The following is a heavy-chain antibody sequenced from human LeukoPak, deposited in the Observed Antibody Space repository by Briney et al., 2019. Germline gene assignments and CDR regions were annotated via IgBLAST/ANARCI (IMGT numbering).Heavy chain of an antibody. CDR2: INAGNGNT. J-gene: IGHJ4*02. CDR1: GYTFTSYA. CDR3: ARDPPRATMVRGAGGDY. Sequence: ASVKVSCKASGYTFTSYAMHWVRQAPGQRLEWMGWINAGNGNTKYSQKFQGRVTMTRNTSISTAYMELSSLRSEDTAVYYCARDPPRATMVRGAGGDYWGQGTLVTVSS. D-gene: IGHD3-10*01. V-gene: IGHV1-3*01.